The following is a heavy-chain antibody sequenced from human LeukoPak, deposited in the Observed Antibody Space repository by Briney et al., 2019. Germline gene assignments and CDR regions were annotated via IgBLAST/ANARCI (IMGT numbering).Heavy chain of an antibody. D-gene: IGHD2-15*01. CDR1: GFSFSSYW. V-gene: IGHV3-74*01. J-gene: IGHJ3*02. CDR3: ARALVAGVTLNAFDI. CDR2: IKNDGSST. Sequence: PGGSLRLSCAASGFSFSSYWMHWVRQAPRKGLVWVARIKNDGSSTNYADSVEGRFTISRDNAKKTLYVQMNSLRAEDTAVYYCARALVAGVTLNAFDIWGQGTMVTVSS.